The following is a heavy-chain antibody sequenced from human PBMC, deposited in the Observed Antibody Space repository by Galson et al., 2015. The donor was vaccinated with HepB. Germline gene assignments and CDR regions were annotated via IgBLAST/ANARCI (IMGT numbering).Heavy chain of an antibody. J-gene: IGHJ5*02. V-gene: IGHV1-3*01. CDR3: ARGSIAVAGGFLFDP. Sequence: SVKVSCKPSGYTFTSYAMHWVRQAPGQRLECMGWINAGNGNTKYSQKFQGRVTITRDTSASTAYMELSSLRSEDTAVYYCARGSIAVAGGFLFDPWGQGTLVTVSS. CDR1: GYTFTSYA. D-gene: IGHD6-19*01. CDR2: INAGNGNT.